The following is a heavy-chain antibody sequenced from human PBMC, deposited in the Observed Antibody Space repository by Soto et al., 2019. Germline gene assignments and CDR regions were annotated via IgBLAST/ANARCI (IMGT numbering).Heavy chain of an antibody. CDR2: INPSGGST. CDR1: GYTFTSYY. D-gene: IGHD3-3*01. Sequence: PSVKVSCKASGYTFTSYYMHWVRQAPGQGLEWMGIINPSGGSTSYAQKFQGRVTMTRDTSTSTVYMELSSLRSEDTAVYYCARGSVWSGYFWYYFDYWGQGTLVTVSS. CDR3: ARGSVWSGYFWYYFDY. J-gene: IGHJ4*02. V-gene: IGHV1-46*01.